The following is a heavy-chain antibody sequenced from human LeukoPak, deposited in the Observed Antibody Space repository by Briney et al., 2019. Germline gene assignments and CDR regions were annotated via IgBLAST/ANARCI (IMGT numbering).Heavy chain of an antibody. Sequence: ASVKVSCKASGYTFTGYYMHWVRQAPGQGLEWMGWINPNSGGTNYAQKFQGRVTMTRDTSISTAYMELSRLRSDDTAVYYCAGDRIAAAGPFDYWGQGTLVTVSS. V-gene: IGHV1-2*02. CDR2: INPNSGGT. CDR3: AGDRIAAAGPFDY. J-gene: IGHJ4*02. D-gene: IGHD6-13*01. CDR1: GYTFTGYY.